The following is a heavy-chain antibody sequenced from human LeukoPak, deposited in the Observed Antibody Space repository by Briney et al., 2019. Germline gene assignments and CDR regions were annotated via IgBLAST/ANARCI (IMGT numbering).Heavy chain of an antibody. CDR3: ARGNGYNNNYFDY. CDR2: IKQDGSEK. Sequence: GGSLRLSCAASGLTFSSYWMSWVRQAPGKGLEWVASIKQDGSEKKYVDSVEGRFTISRDNAKKLLYLQMDSLRVEDTAVYYCARGNGYNNNYFDYWGQGTLVTVSS. CDR1: GLTFSSYW. J-gene: IGHJ4*02. V-gene: IGHV3-7*01. D-gene: IGHD5-24*01.